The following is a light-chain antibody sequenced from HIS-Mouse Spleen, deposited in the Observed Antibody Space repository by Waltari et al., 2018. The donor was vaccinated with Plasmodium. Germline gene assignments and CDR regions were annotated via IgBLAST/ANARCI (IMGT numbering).Light chain of an antibody. V-gene: IGKV4-1*01. CDR2: WAS. CDR1: NKNY. Sequence: DIVMTQSPDSLAVSLGERATINNKNYLAWYQQKPGQPPKLLIYWASTRESGVPDRFSGSGSGTDFTLTIRSMQAEEVAVYYCQQYYSTPYTFGQGTKLEIK. CDR3: QQYYSTPYT. J-gene: IGKJ2*01.